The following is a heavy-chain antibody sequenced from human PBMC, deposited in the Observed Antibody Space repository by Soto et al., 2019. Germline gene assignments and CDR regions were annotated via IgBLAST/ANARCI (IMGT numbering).Heavy chain of an antibody. J-gene: IGHJ4*02. CDR3: AWGDGLTVTNYYFDY. V-gene: IGHV4-39*01. Sequence: SETLSLACTVSGGSISSSSYYWGWIRQPPGKGLEWIGSIYYSGSTYYNPSLKSRVTISVDTSKNQFSLKLSSVTAADTAVYYCAWGDGLTVTNYYFDYWGQRTLVTVSS. CDR1: GGSISSSSYY. CDR2: IYYSGST. D-gene: IGHD4-4*01.